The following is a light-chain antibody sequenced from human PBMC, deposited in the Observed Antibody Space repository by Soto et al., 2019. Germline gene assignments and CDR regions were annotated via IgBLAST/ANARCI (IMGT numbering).Light chain of an antibody. CDR3: QQYGSSFT. J-gene: IGKJ3*01. V-gene: IGKV3-20*01. CDR2: GAS. CDR1: QSVSSNY. Sequence: EIVLTQSPGTLSLSPGEKATLSCRASQSVSSNYLAWYQQKPGQAPRLLIYGASSMATGIPDRFSGSGSGTVFTLTISRLEPEDFAVYYCQQYGSSFTFGPGTKVDIK.